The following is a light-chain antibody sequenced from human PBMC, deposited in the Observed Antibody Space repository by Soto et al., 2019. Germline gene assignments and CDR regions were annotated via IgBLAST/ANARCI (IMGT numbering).Light chain of an antibody. CDR1: QSVSSN. CDR2: GAS. J-gene: IGKJ5*01. Sequence: IVLTQSPGTLSLSPWERATLSCRASQSVSSNLAWYQQKPGQAPRLLIYGASTRATGIPARFSGSGSGTEFTLTISSLQSEDCALYYCQQYNNWPLFTFGPGTRLEIK. V-gene: IGKV3-15*01. CDR3: QQYNNWPLFT.